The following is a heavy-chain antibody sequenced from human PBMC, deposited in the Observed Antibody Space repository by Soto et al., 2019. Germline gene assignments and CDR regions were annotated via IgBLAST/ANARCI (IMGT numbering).Heavy chain of an antibody. Sequence: PXETLSLTCAVSGCSISSYYWSWIRQPPGKGLEWIGYIYYSGSTNYNPSLKSRVTISVDTSKNQFSLKLSSVTAADTAVYYCARDLGYCGGDCYSDGLGYWGQGALVTVSS. D-gene: IGHD2-21*02. CDR3: ARDLGYCGGDCYSDGLGY. CDR1: GCSISSYY. J-gene: IGHJ4*02. CDR2: IYYSGST. V-gene: IGHV4-59*01.